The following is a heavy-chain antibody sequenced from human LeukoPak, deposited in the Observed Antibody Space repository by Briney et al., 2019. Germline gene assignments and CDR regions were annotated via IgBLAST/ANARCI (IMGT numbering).Heavy chain of an antibody. CDR3: ARVHDWNYFYYYYGMDV. Sequence: EASVTVSCKASGYTFTGYYMHWVRQAPGQGLEWVGWINPNSGGTNYAQKFQGRVTMTRDTSISTAYMELSRLRSDDTAVYYCARVHDWNYFYYYYGMDVWGQGTTVTVSS. V-gene: IGHV1-2*02. J-gene: IGHJ6*02. D-gene: IGHD1-7*01. CDR1: GYTFTGYY. CDR2: INPNSGGT.